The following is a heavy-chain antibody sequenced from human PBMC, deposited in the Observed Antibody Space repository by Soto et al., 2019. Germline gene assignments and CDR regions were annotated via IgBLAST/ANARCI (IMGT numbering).Heavy chain of an antibody. Sequence: QAHLAQSGAEVKKPGSSVTVSCKASGGTFNSYGISWVRQAPGQGLDWRGVIIPLYGTVNYAQKFQGRVSITADQSTITAYMDLNSLRSDDTAVYYCARVRVIRGVIPSHFGLWGQGTQVTVSS. CDR1: GGTFNSYG. D-gene: IGHD3-10*01. V-gene: IGHV1-69*01. J-gene: IGHJ4*02. CDR2: IIPLYGTV. CDR3: ARVRVIRGVIPSHFGL.